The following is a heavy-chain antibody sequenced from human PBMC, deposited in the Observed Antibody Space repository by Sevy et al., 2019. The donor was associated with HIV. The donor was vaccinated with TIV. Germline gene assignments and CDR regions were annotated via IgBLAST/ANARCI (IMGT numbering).Heavy chain of an antibody. CDR3: ARDSDYYFDY. Sequence: GGSLRLSCAASGFTFSNYYMSWIRQAPGKGLEWISYISGTSSYTNYADSVKGRFTISRDNAKNSLYLQMNSLRAEDTAVYYCARDSDYYFDYWGQGTLVTVSS. CDR1: GFTFSNYY. V-gene: IGHV3-11*06. J-gene: IGHJ4*02. CDR2: ISGTSSYT. D-gene: IGHD3-3*01.